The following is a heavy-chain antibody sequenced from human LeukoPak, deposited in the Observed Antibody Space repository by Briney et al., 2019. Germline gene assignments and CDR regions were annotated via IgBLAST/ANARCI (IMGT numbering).Heavy chain of an antibody. J-gene: IGHJ4*02. D-gene: IGHD6-6*01. CDR1: GGSMTTHH. CDR3: ARAYSSSSGRPFDY. Sequence: PSETLSLTCTVSGGSMTTHHWNWIRQTPGKGLEWIGYVFDSGRTKENPSLKSRVTLSADTSKNQFSLNLTSVTAADTAVYYCARAYSSSSGRPFDYWGQGTLVTVSS. CDR2: VFDSGRT. V-gene: IGHV4-59*11.